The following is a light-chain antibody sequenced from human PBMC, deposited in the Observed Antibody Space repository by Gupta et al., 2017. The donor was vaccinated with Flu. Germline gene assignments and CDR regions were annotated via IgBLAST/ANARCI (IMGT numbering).Light chain of an antibody. Sequence: PSSLSASVGERVTITCRASQDISSWLAWYQQKPGKAPKLLISPASSLQSGVPSRFSGSGYGTDFTLTISSLQPEDFATYYCQQANYFPTAFGQGTAVEIK. CDR1: QDISSW. CDR2: PAS. V-gene: IGKV1-12*01. J-gene: IGKJ1*01. CDR3: QQANYFPTA.